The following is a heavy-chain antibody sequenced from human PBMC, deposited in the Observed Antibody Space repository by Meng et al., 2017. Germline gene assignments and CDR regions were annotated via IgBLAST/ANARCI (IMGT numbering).Heavy chain of an antibody. CDR3: ARDRGAVAGTNFDY. CDR1: AASFRGSNC. J-gene: IGHJ4*02. Sequence: SGPGLVEPSGPLSPTSSLSAASFRGSNCGSVARQPPGKGLEWIGEIYQSGSTNYNPSLTSRVTISVDKSKNQFSLKLSSVTAADTAVYYCARDRGAVAGTNFDYWGQGTLVTVSS. V-gene: IGHV4-4*02. D-gene: IGHD6-19*01. CDR2: IYQSGST.